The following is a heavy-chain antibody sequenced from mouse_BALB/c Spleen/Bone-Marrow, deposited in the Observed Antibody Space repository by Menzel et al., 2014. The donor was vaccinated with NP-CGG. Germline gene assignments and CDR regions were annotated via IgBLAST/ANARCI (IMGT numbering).Heavy chain of an antibody. CDR1: GYSITSNYA. CDR3: ARSVIGAMDY. J-gene: IGHJ4*01. D-gene: IGHD1-1*01. Sequence: VQGVESGPGLVKPSQSLSLTCTVTGYSITSNYAWNWIRQFPGNKLEWMGYISYSGVTSYSPSLKSRISITRDTSKNQFFLQLTSVTTEDTATYYCARSVIGAMDYWGQGTSVTVSS. CDR2: ISYSGVT. V-gene: IGHV3-2*02.